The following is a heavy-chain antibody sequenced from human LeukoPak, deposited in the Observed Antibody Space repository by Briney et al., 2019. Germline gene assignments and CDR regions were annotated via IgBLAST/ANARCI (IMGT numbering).Heavy chain of an antibody. CDR3: VKHSGGVYGNSDS. J-gene: IGHJ4*02. V-gene: IGHV3-23*01. Sequence: GGSLRLSCVASGFTFSSCAVSWFRQAPGKGLEWVSTVGRSGVDTYYADSVRGRFTISKDSSKNTLQMNSLSAEDTAIYYCVKHSGGVYGNSDSWGQGILVTVSS. CDR1: GFTFSSCA. CDR2: VGRSGVDT. D-gene: IGHD1-1*01.